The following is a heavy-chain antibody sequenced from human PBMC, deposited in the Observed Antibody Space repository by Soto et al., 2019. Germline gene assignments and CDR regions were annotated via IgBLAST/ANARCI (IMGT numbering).Heavy chain of an antibody. D-gene: IGHD6-13*01. Sequence: PGGSLRLSCSASGFPFSSYALHWVRQAPGKGLEYVSAISSNGGSTYYADSVEGRFTISRDNSKNTMYLQMSSLRAEDTAVYYCVKDVGSRFYYFDYWGQGTLVTVSS. CDR3: VKDVGSRFYYFDY. CDR2: ISSNGGST. V-gene: IGHV3-64D*06. CDR1: GFPFSSYA. J-gene: IGHJ4*02.